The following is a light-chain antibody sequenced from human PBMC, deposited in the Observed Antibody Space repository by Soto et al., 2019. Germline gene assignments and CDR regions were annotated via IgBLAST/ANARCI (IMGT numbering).Light chain of an antibody. CDR2: AAS. J-gene: IGKJ3*01. CDR3: QKYSSVPV. Sequence: DIKMTQSPTSLSASVGDRVTITCRASQGIRNYVAWYQQIPGKAPTLLIYAASTLQSGVPSRFSGSGSGTDFTLTINGLQPEDVATYSCQKYSSVPVFGPGTKVEIK. CDR1: QGIRNY. V-gene: IGKV1-27*01.